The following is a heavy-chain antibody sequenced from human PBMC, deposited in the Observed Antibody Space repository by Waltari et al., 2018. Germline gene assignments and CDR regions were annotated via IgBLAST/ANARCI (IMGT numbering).Heavy chain of an antibody. V-gene: IGHV3-21*01. Sequence: EVQLVESGGGLVKPGGSLRLSCAASGFTFSTYSMNWVRQAPGKGLEWVSSISSSSSYIYYADSVKGRFTISRDNAKNSLYLQMNSLRAEDTAVYYCAWSDYGGPFDIWGQGTMVTVSS. CDR2: ISSSSSYI. D-gene: IGHD4-17*01. CDR1: GFTFSTYS. CDR3: AWSDYGGPFDI. J-gene: IGHJ3*02.